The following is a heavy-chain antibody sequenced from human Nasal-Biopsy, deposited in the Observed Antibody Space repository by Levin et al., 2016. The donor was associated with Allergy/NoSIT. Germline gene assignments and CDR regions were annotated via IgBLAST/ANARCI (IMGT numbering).Heavy chain of an antibody. CDR3: ARMRREVTTNYYNFGMDV. J-gene: IGHJ6*02. V-gene: IGHV2-70*11. CDR2: IDWNDDK. CDR1: GFSLRTSTMC. D-gene: IGHD4-17*01. Sequence: SGPTLVKPTQTLTLTCTFSGFSLRTSTMCVSWIRQPPGKALEWLARIDWNDDKYYSTSLKTRLTLSKDPSKNQVVLKMTNMDPEDTGTYYCARMRREVTTNYYNFGMDVWGQGTTVTVSS.